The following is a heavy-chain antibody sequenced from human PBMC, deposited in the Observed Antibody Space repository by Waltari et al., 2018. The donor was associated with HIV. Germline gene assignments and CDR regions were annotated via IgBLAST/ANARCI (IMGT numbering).Heavy chain of an antibody. J-gene: IGHJ5*01. CDR2: ISAYNGNT. CDR1: GYNFTNYG. D-gene: IGHD2-15*01. V-gene: IGHV1-18*01. CDR3: ARIVRNWLDS. Sequence: QVQLVQSGAEVKKPGASVKVSCKASGYNFTNYGISWVRQAPGQGLECMGWISAYNGNTKYAQKFQDRVTMTTETSTSTAYMDLRRLRSDDTAVYYCARIVRNWLDSWGQGTLVTVSS.